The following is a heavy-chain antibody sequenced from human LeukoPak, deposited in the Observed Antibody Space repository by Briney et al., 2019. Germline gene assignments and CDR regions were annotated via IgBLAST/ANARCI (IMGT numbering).Heavy chain of an antibody. D-gene: IGHD4-17*01. V-gene: IGHV4-59*08. Sequence: SETLSLTCTVSGGSISSYYWSWIRQPPGKGLEWIGYIYYSGSTNYNPSLKSRVTISVDTSKNQYSLKLSSVTAADTAVYYCARHFYDDYHYFDYWGQGTLVTVSS. J-gene: IGHJ4*02. CDR3: ARHFYDDYHYFDY. CDR2: IYYSGST. CDR1: GGSISSYY.